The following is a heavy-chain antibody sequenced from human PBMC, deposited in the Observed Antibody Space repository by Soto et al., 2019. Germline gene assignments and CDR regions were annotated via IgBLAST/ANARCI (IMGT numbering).Heavy chain of an antibody. CDR1: GGTFSSYA. CDR2: IIPIFGTA. CDR3: ARAGLLSGGVIGSLLDY. J-gene: IGHJ4*02. V-gene: IGHV1-69*13. Sequence: SVKVSCKASGGTFSSYAISWVRQAPGQGLEWMGGIIPIFGTANYAQKFQGRVTITADESTSTAYMELSSLRSEDTAVYYCARAGLLSGGVIGSLLDYWGQGTLVTVS. D-gene: IGHD3-16*02.